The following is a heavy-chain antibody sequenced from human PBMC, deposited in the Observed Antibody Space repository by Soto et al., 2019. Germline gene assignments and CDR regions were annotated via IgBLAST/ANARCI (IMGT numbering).Heavy chain of an antibody. CDR1: GFTFSNHA. V-gene: IGHV3-23*01. D-gene: IGHD6-13*01. CDR2: ISGSGGSA. CDR3: AKGGLYISSSWYEGY. Sequence: VQLLESGGGLVQPGGSLRLSCAASGFTFSNHAMSWVRQAPGKGLEWVSSISGSGGSAYNADSVRGRFTISRDNSKNTLYLQMNSLRAEDTAVYYCAKGGLYISSSWYEGYWGQGTLVTVSS. J-gene: IGHJ4*02.